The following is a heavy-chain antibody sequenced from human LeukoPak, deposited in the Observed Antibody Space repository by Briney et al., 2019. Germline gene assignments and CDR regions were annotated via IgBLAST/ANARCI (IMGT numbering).Heavy chain of an antibody. CDR3: ARGYVWGSYRYVPLYFDY. Sequence: ASVKVSCTASGGTFSSYAISWVRQAPGQGLEWMGGIIPIFGTANYAQKFQGRVTITADESTSTAYMELSSLRSEDTAVYYCARGYVWGSYRYVPLYFDYWGQGTLVTVSS. CDR1: GGTFSSYA. J-gene: IGHJ4*02. CDR2: IIPIFGTA. V-gene: IGHV1-69*13. D-gene: IGHD3-16*02.